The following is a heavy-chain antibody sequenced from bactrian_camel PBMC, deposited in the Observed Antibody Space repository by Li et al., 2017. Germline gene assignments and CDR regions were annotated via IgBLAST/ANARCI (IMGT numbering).Heavy chain of an antibody. V-gene: IGHV3S40*01. CDR1: GFTFSNYG. J-gene: IGHJ4*01. D-gene: IGHD3*01. Sequence: DVQLVESGGGSVQPGGSLRVSCEASGFTFSNYGMSWVRQVSGKGLEWVAGINSGGGSTYYADSVKGRFTIPRDNAKNTLYLQLNSLKTEDTAMYYCAAYLENGGDYYLTCRYNSWGDGTQVTVS. CDR3: AAYLENGGDYYLTCRYNS. CDR2: INSGGGST.